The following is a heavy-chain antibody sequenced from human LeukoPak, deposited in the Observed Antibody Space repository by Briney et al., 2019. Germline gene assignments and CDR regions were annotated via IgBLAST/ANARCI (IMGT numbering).Heavy chain of an antibody. CDR1: GSSISSSRYY. J-gene: IGHJ4*02. V-gene: IGHV4-39*07. D-gene: IGHD3-22*01. CDR2: IHPSGML. Sequence: SETLSLTCTVSGSSISSSRYYWNWIRQSPGKGLEWIGSIHPSGMLYNNPSLESRVTISIDTSNNQFSLHLNSVTAADTAVYFCSRGLDSRKLGYWGQGTLVTVSS. CDR3: SRGLDSRKLGY.